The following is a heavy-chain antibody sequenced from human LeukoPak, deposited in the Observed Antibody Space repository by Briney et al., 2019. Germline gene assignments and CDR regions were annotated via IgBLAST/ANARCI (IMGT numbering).Heavy chain of an antibody. CDR1: GYTFRNFY. CDR3: ARAMSGDVFDY. J-gene: IGHJ4*01. V-gene: IGHV1-2*02. Sequence: ASVKVSCKALGYTFRNFYIHWVRQAPGKGFEWMGWINADSGSTQYVQKFQGRVTMTRDTSTSTVYTELDRLSSDDTPMYYCARAMSGDVFDYWGHGTLVIVSS. D-gene: IGHD3-10*01. CDR2: INADSGST.